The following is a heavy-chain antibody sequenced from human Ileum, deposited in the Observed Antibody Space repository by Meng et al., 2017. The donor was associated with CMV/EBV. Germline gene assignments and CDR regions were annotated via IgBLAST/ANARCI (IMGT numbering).Heavy chain of an antibody. Sequence: GGSLRLSCAASGFSLTTYSMNWVHQAPGKGLEWLAYISFSGNTIHYAHSVEGRVTISRDSAKNSLYLQMNSLRAEDTAVYYCARDSTATLKYGLDVWGQGTTVTVSS. CDR3: ARDSTATLKYGLDV. V-gene: IGHV3-48*01. D-gene: IGHD2-21*02. J-gene: IGHJ6*02. CDR2: ISFSGNTI. CDR1: GFSLTTYS.